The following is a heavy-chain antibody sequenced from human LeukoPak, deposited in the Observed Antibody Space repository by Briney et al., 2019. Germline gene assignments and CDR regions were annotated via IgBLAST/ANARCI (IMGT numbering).Heavy chain of an antibody. V-gene: IGHV3-23*01. J-gene: IGHJ4*02. CDR1: GFTFSRNA. D-gene: IGHD2-2*01. CDR2: LSGSGGDT. CDR3: AKDPYGTRYFDY. Sequence: GGSLRLSCAASGFTFSRNAMSWVRQAPGKGLEWVSSLSGSGGDTYYGDSVKGLFTISRHNSKNTVYLQMNSLRAEDTAVYYCAKDPYGTRYFDYWGQGTLVTVSS.